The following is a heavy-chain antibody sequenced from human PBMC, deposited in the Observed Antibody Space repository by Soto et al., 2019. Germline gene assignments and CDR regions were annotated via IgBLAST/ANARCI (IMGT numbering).Heavy chain of an antibody. CDR2: IFYSEST. J-gene: IGHJ4*01. D-gene: IGHD6-19*01. V-gene: IGHV4-59*11. CDR3: ARVGSSGWSPDY. Sequence: PSETLSLTCTVSGGSISGHYWSWIRQPPGKRLEWIGYIFYSESTDYNPSLKSRVTMSVYTSENQFSLKLSSVTAADTAVYYCARVGSSGWSPDYWGHGTLVTVST. CDR1: GGSISGHY.